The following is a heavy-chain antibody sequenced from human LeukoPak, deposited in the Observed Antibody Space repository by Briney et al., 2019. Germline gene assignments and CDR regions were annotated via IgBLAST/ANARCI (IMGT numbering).Heavy chain of an antibody. CDR3: GLLAVASDFDY. D-gene: IGHD6-19*01. J-gene: IGHJ4*02. CDR1: GFPLNIYE. CDR2: IGSSGTTI. Sequence: GGSLRLSCAVSGFPLNIYEMNWVGQAPGKGLEWDSNIGSSGTTIYYADSVKGRFSISIGNAKSSLYLLINSLRVADTAVYYCGLLAVASDFDYWGQGALVTVSS. V-gene: IGHV3-48*03.